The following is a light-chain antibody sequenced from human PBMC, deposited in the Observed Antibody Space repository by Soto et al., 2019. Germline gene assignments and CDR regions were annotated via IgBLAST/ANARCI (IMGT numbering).Light chain of an antibody. CDR3: LSYAVSNHVL. CDR2: EVS. V-gene: IGLV2-8*01. J-gene: IGLJ2*01. Sequence: QSALTQPPSASGSPGQSVTISCTGTSSDVGGYKYVTWYQQHPGKAPKLMIYEVSKRPSGVPDRFSGSKSGNTASLTVSGLQAEDAADYYCLSYAVSNHVLFGGGTKVTVL. CDR1: SSDVGGYKY.